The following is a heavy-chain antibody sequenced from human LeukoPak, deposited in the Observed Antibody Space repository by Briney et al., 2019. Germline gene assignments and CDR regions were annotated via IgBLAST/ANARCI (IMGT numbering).Heavy chain of an antibody. J-gene: IGHJ2*01. V-gene: IGHV3-21*01. CDR2: ITGRSTYI. Sequence: GGSLRLSCAASGFTFSSYAMSWVRQAPGKGLEWVSTITGRSTYIYYADSVKGRFTISRDNAKNSQYLQMNSLRAEDTAIYYCTRDIGNNRVNWFFDLWGRGTLVTVSS. CDR1: GFTFSSYA. CDR3: TRDIGNNRVNWFFDL. D-gene: IGHD1/OR15-1a*01.